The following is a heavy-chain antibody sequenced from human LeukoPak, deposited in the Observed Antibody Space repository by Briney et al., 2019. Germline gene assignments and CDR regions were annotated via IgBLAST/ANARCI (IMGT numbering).Heavy chain of an antibody. V-gene: IGHV1-18*01. D-gene: IGHD2-2*01. Sequence: APVKVSCKASGYTFSSYGISWVRQAPGQGLEWMGWISAYNGNTNYAQMAQGRVTMTTDTSTSTAYMEVRSLRSDDTAMYYCARDVGDIVTIPAAISVPWGQGTLVTVSS. J-gene: IGHJ5*02. CDR1: GYTFSSYG. CDR3: ARDVGDIVTIPAAISVP. CDR2: ISAYNGNT.